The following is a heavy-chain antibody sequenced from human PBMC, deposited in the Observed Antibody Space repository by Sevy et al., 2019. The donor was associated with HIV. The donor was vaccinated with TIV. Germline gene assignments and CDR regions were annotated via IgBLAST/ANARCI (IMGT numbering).Heavy chain of an antibody. V-gene: IGHV3-74*01. J-gene: IGHJ6*02. Sequence: GGSLRLSCEASGFTFSSYWMHWVRQSPGKGLVWVSRISIDGSPTNYADSVKGRFTISRDNAKNTLYLQMNSLRAEDTALYYCARGYSYGYGMDVWGQGTTVTVSS. D-gene: IGHD5-18*01. CDR3: ARGYSYGYGMDV. CDR1: GFTFSSYW. CDR2: ISIDGSPT.